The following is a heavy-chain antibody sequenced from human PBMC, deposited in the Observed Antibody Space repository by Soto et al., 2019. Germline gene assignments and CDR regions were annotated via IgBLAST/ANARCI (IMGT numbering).Heavy chain of an antibody. D-gene: IGHD5-18*01. V-gene: IGHV3-30*18. J-gene: IGHJ6*02. CDR1: GFTFSSYG. Sequence: QVQLVESGGGVVQPGRSLRLSCAASGFTFSSYGMHWVRQAPGKGLEWVAVISYDGSNKYYADSVKGRFTISRDNSKNSLYLQMNSLRAEDTAVYDCAKDAGYSYGYFAYGMEVWGQGTTVTVSS. CDR2: ISYDGSNK. CDR3: AKDAGYSYGYFAYGMEV.